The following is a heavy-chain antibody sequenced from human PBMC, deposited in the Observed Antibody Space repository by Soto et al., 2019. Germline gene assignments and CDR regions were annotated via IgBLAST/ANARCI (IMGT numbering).Heavy chain of an antibody. J-gene: IGHJ6*02. CDR1: GGSISGGTYY. Sequence: QVQLQESGPGLVKPSQTLSLTCTVSGGSISGGTYYWSWIRQHPGKGLEWIGYIYYSGSTYYNPSLKSRVTISVDTSNNQFSLRLSFVTAADTAVYYCARAALVPEGLYYYYPGIDVWGPGTTVTVSS. CDR3: ARAALVPEGLYYYYPGIDV. V-gene: IGHV4-31*03. CDR2: IYYSGST. D-gene: IGHD2-2*01.